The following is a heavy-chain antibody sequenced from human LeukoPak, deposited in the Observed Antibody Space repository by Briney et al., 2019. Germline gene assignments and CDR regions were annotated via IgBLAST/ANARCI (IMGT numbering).Heavy chain of an antibody. V-gene: IGHV1-18*01. CDR3: ARVAYCSSTSCYTAFDI. CDR1: GYTFTSYG. J-gene: IGHJ3*02. CDR2: ISAYNGNT. D-gene: IGHD2-2*02. Sequence: ASVKVSCKASGYTFTSYGISWVRQAPGQGLEWMGWISAYNGNTNYAQKLQGRVAMTTDTSTSTAYMELRSLRSDDTAVYYCARVAYCSSTSCYTAFDIWGQGTMVTVSS.